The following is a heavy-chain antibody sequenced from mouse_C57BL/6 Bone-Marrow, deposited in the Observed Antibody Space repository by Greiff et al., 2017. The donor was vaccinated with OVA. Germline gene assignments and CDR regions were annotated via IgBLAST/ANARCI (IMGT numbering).Heavy chain of an antibody. CDR2: INPNNGGT. Sequence: EVQLQQSGPELVKPGASVKIPCKASGYTFTDYNMDWVKQSHGKSLEWIGDINPNNGGTIYNQKFKGKATLTVDKSSSTAYMELRSLTSEDTAVYYCARCRGSSPPAYYYAMDYWGQGTSVTVSS. CDR3: ARCRGSSPPAYYYAMDY. J-gene: IGHJ4*01. V-gene: IGHV1-18*01. D-gene: IGHD1-1*01. CDR1: GYTFTDYN.